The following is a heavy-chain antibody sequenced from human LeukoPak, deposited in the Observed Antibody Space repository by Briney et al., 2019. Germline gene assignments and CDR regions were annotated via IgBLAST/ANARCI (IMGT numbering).Heavy chain of an antibody. CDR3: ARDNYVLGAFDI. CDR2: IYTGCST. J-gene: IGHJ3*02. CDR1: GFTVSSNY. D-gene: IGHD4-11*01. V-gene: IGHV3-66*01. Sequence: PGGSLRLSCAASGFTVSSNYMSWVRQAPGKGLEWVSVIYTGCSTYYADSVKGRFTISRDNSKNTVYLQMNSLRAEDTAVYYCARDNYVLGAFDIWGQGTMVTVSS.